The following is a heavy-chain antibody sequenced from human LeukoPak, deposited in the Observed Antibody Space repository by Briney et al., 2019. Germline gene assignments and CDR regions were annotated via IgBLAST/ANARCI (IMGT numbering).Heavy chain of an antibody. V-gene: IGHV3-21*01. J-gene: IGHJ6*04. D-gene: IGHD3-10*01. CDR3: AREIRAFVWFGEPDYYYGMDV. Sequence: GGSLRLSCAASGFTFSSYSMNWVRQAPGKGLEWVSSISSSSSYIYYADSVKGRFTISRDNAKNSLYLQMNSLRAEDTAVYYCAREIRAFVWFGEPDYYYGMDVWGKGTTVTVSP. CDR1: GFTFSSYS. CDR2: ISSSSSYI.